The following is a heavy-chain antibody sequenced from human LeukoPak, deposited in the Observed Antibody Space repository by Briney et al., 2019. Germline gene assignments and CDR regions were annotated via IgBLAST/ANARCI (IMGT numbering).Heavy chain of an antibody. V-gene: IGHV3-30*18. D-gene: IGHD3-22*01. CDR2: ISYDGSNK. CDR3: AKGESSGFLDY. J-gene: IGHJ4*02. Sequence: GGSLRLSCAASGLTFSSYGMHWVRQAPGKGLEWVAVISYDGSNKYYADSVKGRFTISRDNSKNTLYLQMNSLRAEDTAVYYCAKGESSGFLDYWGQGTLVTVSS. CDR1: GLTFSSYG.